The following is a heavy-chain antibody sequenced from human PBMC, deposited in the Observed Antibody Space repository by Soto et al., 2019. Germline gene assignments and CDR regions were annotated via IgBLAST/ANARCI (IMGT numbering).Heavy chain of an antibody. CDR1: GFTFSSYG. CDR2: ISYDGSNK. V-gene: IGHV3-30*18. CDR3: AKDYYDSSGYYYTVPNPLTIYYYYYYGMDV. Sequence: PGGSLRLSCAASGFTFSSYGMHWVRQAPGKGLEWVAVISYDGSNKYYADSVKGRFTISRDNSKNTLYLQMNSLRAEDTAVYYCAKDYYDSSGYYYTVPNPLTIYYYYYYGMDVWGQGTTVTVS. J-gene: IGHJ6*02. D-gene: IGHD3-22*01.